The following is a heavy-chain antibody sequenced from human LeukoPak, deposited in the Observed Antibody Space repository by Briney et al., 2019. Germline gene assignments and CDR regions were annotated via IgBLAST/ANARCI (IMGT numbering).Heavy chain of an antibody. CDR1: GFTFSSYA. V-gene: IGHV3-23*01. CDR3: AKGEWYSSGWYIDY. D-gene: IGHD6-19*01. J-gene: IGHJ4*02. Sequence: GGSLRLPCAASGFTFSSYAMSWVRQAPGKGLEWVSAISGSGGSTYYADSVKGRFTISRDNSKNTLYLQMNSLRAEDTAVYYCAKGEWYSSGWYIDYWGQGTLVTVSS. CDR2: ISGSGGST.